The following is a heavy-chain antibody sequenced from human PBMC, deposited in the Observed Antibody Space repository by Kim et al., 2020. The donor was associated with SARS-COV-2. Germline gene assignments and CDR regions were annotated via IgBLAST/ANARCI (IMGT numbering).Heavy chain of an antibody. CDR3: ARDPHRGSSYPWFDP. V-gene: IGHV3-30*04. CDR1: GFTFSSYA. Sequence: GGSLRLSCAASGFTFSSYAMHWVRQAPGKGLEWVAVISYDGSNKYYADSVKGRFTISRDNSKNTLYLQMNSLRAEDTAVYYCARDPHRGSSYPWFDPWGQGTLVTVSS. J-gene: IGHJ5*02. D-gene: IGHD6-13*01. CDR2: ISYDGSNK.